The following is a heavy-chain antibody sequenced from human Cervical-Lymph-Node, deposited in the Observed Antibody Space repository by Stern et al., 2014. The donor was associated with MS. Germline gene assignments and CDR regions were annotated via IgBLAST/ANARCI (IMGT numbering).Heavy chain of an antibody. CDR3: AKDRELVVVTFDS. V-gene: IGHV3-23*04. CDR2: IIRSCCSY. CDR1: GFTFSDYA. J-gene: IGHJ4*02. Sequence: EVQLVESGGGLVQPGGSLRLSCAASGFTFSDYAMSWVRQAPGEGLEWVSAIIRSCCSYFYAHSVQVLFTISRDNSKNTLYLQMNSLRAEDTAVYYCAKDRELVVVTFDSWGQGTLVTVSS. D-gene: IGHD2-15*01.